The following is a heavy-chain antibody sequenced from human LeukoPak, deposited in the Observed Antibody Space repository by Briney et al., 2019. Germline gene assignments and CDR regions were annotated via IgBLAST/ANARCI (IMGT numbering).Heavy chain of an antibody. CDR2: VYSSGST. J-gene: IGHJ4*01. D-gene: IGHD6-19*01. Sequence: SETLSLTCTVSGDSISNFYWSWIRQPAEKGLEWIGRVYSSGSTNYNPSLKSRVSMSVDTSKNQHSLRLISVTAADTAVYYCARAGFGSGWHYFDYWGRGILVSVSS. CDR1: GDSISNFY. CDR3: ARAGFGSGWHYFDY. V-gene: IGHV4-4*07.